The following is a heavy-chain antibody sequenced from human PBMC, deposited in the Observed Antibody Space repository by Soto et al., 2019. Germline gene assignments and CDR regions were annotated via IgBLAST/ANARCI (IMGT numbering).Heavy chain of an antibody. CDR1: GFTFSNAW. J-gene: IGHJ5*02. Sequence: EVQLVESGGGLVQPGGSLRLSCAASGFTFSNAWMSWVRQAPGKGLEWVGRMKSKTDGGTTDYAAPVKGRFTISRDDSKNTLYLQMHSLKTEDTAVYYCTTDRGSSGFAPWGQGTLVTVSS. CDR2: MKSKTDGGTT. D-gene: IGHD3-16*01. V-gene: IGHV3-15*01. CDR3: TTDRGSSGFAP.